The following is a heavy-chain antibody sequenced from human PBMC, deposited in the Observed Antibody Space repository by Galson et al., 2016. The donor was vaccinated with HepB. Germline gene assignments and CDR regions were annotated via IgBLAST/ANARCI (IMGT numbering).Heavy chain of an antibody. J-gene: IGHJ4*02. Sequence: QSGAEVKKPGESLKISCKGSTSSFNTYWIGWARQLPGKGLEWMGIIYPDDSDTRYSPSLRGQVTISADKSITTAYLQWNSLKASDTAMYYCARRTRGVAGTGFDYWGQGTQVTVSS. CDR2: IYPDDSDT. D-gene: IGHD3/OR15-3a*01. CDR1: TSSFNTYW. V-gene: IGHV5-51*01. CDR3: ARRTRGVAGTGFDY.